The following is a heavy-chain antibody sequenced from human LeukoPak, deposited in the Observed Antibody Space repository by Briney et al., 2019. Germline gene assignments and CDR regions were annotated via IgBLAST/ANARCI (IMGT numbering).Heavy chain of an antibody. D-gene: IGHD3-3*01. J-gene: IGHJ4*02. CDR3: ANPYGFWSGYYTD. CDR2: ISGSGGST. V-gene: IGHV3-23*01. Sequence: PGGSLRLSCAASGFTFSSYTMSWVRQAPGKGLEWVSAISGSGGSTYYADSVKGRFTISRDNSKNTLCLQMNSLRADDTAVYCCANPYGFWSGYYTDWGQGTMVTVSS. CDR1: GFTFSSYT.